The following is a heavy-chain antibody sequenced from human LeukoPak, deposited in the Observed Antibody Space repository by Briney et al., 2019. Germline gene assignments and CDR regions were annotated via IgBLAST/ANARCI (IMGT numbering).Heavy chain of an antibody. V-gene: IGHV3-30*04. CDR1: GFTLSSYA. Sequence: PGRSLRLSRAASGFTLSSYAMHWVRQAPGKGPEWVAVISYAGSNKYYADSVKGRFPISRDNSKNTLYLQMNRLSGEDPPVFYFASQYYNILTAHHTSIDYWGQGSLVTVSS. CDR2: ISYAGSNK. J-gene: IGHJ4*02. CDR3: ASQYYNILTAHHTSIDY. D-gene: IGHD3-9*01.